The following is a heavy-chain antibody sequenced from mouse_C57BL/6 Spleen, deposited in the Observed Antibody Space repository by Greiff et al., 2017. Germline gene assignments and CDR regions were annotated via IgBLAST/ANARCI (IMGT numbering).Heavy chain of an antibody. J-gene: IGHJ1*03. CDR2: ILPGSGST. Sequence: QVQLKESGAELMKPGASVKLSCKATGYTFTGYWIEWVKQRPGHGLEWIGEILPGSGSTNYNEKFKGKATFTADTSSNTAYMQLSSLTTEDSAIYYCARPPYYYGSSPWYFDVWGTGTTVTVSS. CDR1: GYTFTGYW. CDR3: ARPPYYYGSSPWYFDV. D-gene: IGHD1-1*01. V-gene: IGHV1-9*01.